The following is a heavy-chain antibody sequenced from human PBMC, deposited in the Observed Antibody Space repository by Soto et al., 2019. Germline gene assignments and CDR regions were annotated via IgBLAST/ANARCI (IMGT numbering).Heavy chain of an antibody. CDR1: GFTFSSYG. J-gene: IGHJ4*02. D-gene: IGHD2-8*01. Sequence: GGSLRLSCAASGFTFSSYGMHGVRQAPGKGLEWVAVISYDGSNKYYADSVKGRFTISRDNSKNTLYLQMNSLRAEDTAVYYCANVLRLDYWGQGTLVTVSS. CDR3: ANVLRLDY. V-gene: IGHV3-30*18. CDR2: ISYDGSNK.